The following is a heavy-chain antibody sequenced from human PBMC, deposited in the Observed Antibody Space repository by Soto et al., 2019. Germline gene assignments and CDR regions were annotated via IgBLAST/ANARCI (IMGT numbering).Heavy chain of an antibody. CDR1: GFTFSSYA. Sequence: GGSLRLSGAAAGFTFSSYAMHWVRQAPGKGLEWVAVISYDGSNKYYADSVKGRFTISRDNSKNTLYLQMNSLRAEDTAVYYCARERGSSWYYFDYWGQGTLVTVSS. CDR3: ARERGSSWYYFDY. V-gene: IGHV3-30-3*01. CDR2: ISYDGSNK. J-gene: IGHJ4*02. D-gene: IGHD6-13*01.